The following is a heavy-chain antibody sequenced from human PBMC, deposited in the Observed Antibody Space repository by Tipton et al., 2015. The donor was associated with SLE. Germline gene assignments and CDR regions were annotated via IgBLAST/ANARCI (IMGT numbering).Heavy chain of an antibody. CDR2: VYYSGSI. Sequence: TLSLTCTVSGGSINTGSYYWGWIRQPPGRGLEWIGSVYYSGSIYSTPSLRSRVSISVDASKNQFSLKMTSVTAADTAVYYCARDHCTGGVCSYYYYYYGMDVWGQGP. CDR3: ARDHCTGGVCSYYYYYYGMDV. CDR1: GGSINTGSYY. D-gene: IGHD2-8*02. J-gene: IGHJ6*02. V-gene: IGHV4-39*07.